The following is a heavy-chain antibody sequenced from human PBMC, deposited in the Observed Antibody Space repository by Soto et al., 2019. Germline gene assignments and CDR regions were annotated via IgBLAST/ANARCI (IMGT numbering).Heavy chain of an antibody. CDR1: GGSSSGYH. CDR3: ARVLWGSSWYSSGFDY. CDR2: INHSGST. Sequence: QVQLQQWGAGLLKPSETLSLTCAVSGGSSSGYHWSWIRQPPGKGLEWSGEINHSGSTNYNASLKSRVTISVDTSKNQFSLKLSSVTAADTAVYYCARVLWGSSWYSSGFDYWGQGTLVTVSS. D-gene: IGHD6-13*01. J-gene: IGHJ4*02. V-gene: IGHV4-34*01.